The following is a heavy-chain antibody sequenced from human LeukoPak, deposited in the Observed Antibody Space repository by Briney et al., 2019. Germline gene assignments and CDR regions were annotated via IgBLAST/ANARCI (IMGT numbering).Heavy chain of an antibody. CDR3: ARGPYSSNLYVDY. V-gene: IGHV3-48*03. J-gene: IGHJ4*02. CDR1: GFTLSSYE. D-gene: IGHD6-13*01. CDR2: ISRTGNSI. Sequence: QPGGSLRLSCAASGFTLSSYEMNWVRLAPGKGLEWISYISRTGNSIYYADSVKGRFTISSDSAKNSLYLQMNSLRAEDTAVYYCARGPYSSNLYVDYWGQGTLVTVAS.